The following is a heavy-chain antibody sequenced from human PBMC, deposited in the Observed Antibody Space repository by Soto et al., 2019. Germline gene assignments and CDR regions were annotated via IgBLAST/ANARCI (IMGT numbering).Heavy chain of an antibody. CDR3: ARGAAFGVVSWLGLFDY. CDR2: INHSGST. Sequence: SETLSLTCAVYGGSFSGYYWSWIRQPPGKGLEWIGEINHSGSTNYNPSLKSRVTISVDTSKNQFSLKLSSVTAADTAVYYCARGAAFGVVSWLGLFDYWGQGTLVTVS. J-gene: IGHJ4*02. CDR1: GGSFSGYY. D-gene: IGHD3-16*01. V-gene: IGHV4-34*01.